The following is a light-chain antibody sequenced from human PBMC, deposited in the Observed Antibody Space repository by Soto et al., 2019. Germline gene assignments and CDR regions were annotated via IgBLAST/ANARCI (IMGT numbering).Light chain of an antibody. CDR2: AAS. Sequence: AIRMTQSPSSFSASTGDRVTITCRASQGISSYLAWYQQKPGKAPKLLVYAASTLQYGVPSRFSGSGSGTDFTLTISCLQSEDFATYFCQQYYTYPQTFGQETKLEIK. CDR3: QQYYTYPQT. CDR1: QGISSY. V-gene: IGKV1-8*01. J-gene: IGKJ2*01.